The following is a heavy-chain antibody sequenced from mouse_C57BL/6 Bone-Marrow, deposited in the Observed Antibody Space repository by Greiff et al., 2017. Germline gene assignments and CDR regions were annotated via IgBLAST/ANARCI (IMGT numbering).Heavy chain of an antibody. CDR2: IDPSDSYT. D-gene: IGHD2-5*01. V-gene: IGHV1-50*01. J-gene: IGHJ3*01. Sequence: VKLQQPGAELVKPGASVKLSCKASGYTFTSYWMQWVQQRPGQGLEWIGEIDPSDSYTNYNQKFKGKATLTVDTSSSTAYMQLSSLTSEDSAVYYCAREDYSNSWFAYWGQGTLVTVSA. CDR1: GYTFTSYW. CDR3: AREDYSNSWFAY.